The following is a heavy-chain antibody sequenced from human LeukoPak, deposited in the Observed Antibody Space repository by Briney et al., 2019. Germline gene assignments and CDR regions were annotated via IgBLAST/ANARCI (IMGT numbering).Heavy chain of an antibody. V-gene: IGHV3-30*02. D-gene: IGHD6-13*01. CDR2: IRYDGSNK. J-gene: IGHJ4*02. Sequence: PGGSLRLSCAASGFTFSSYGMHWVRQAPGKGLEWVAFIRYDGSNKYYADSVKGRFTISRDNSKNTLYLQMNSLRAEDTDVYYCAKDLLYSSSSDNDYWGQGTLVTVSS. CDR3: AKDLLYSSSSDNDY. CDR1: GFTFSSYG.